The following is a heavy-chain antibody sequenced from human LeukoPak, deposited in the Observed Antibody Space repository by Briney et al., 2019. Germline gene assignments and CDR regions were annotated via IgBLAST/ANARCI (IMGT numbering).Heavy chain of an antibody. CDR2: IYPGGSDT. V-gene: IGHV5-51*01. D-gene: IGHD5-18*01. J-gene: IGHJ4*02. Sequence: GEALKISCKGSGYSLTSYWIGWVRQMPGKGLEWMGIIYPGGSDTRYSPSFQGQVTISADKSISTAYLQWSSLKASDTAMYYCARVLGGIQLWFNFDYWGQGTLVTVSP. CDR1: GYSLTSYW. CDR3: ARVLGGIQLWFNFDY.